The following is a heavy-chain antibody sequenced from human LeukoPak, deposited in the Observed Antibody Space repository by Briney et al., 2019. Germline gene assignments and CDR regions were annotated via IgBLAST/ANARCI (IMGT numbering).Heavy chain of an antibody. V-gene: IGHV3-74*01. CDR1: GFTFSRYW. CDR2: ITGDGSST. CDR3: ARWVTYSSSWYHFDY. J-gene: IGHJ4*02. D-gene: IGHD6-13*01. Sequence: GGSLRLSCAASGFTFSRYWMQWVRQAPGKGLVWVSHITGDGSSTGYADSVKGRFTISRDNAKNTLYLQMNSLRAEDTAVYYCARWVTYSSSWYHFDYWGQGTLVTVSS.